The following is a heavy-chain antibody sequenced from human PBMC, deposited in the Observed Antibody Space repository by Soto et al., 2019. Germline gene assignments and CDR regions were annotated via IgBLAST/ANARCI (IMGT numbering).Heavy chain of an antibody. CDR1: GFTVSSNY. CDR3: ARDSLGIAAAGTYYYYGMDV. D-gene: IGHD6-13*01. CDR2: IYSGGST. J-gene: IGHJ6*02. Sequence: GGSLRLSCAASGFTVSSNYMSWVRQAPGKGLEWVSVIYSGGSTYYADSVKGRFTISRDNSKNTLYLHMNSLRAEDTAVYDWARDSLGIAAAGTYYYYGMDVWGQGTMVTVSS. V-gene: IGHV3-66*01.